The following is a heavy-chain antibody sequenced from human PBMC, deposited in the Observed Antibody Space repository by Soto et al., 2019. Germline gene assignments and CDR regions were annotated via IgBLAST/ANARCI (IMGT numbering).Heavy chain of an antibody. Sequence: SETLSLTCTVSGGSIGTLYWSWIRQPPGKGLEWIGYVYYSGTTNYNPSLKSRVTISVDTSKNQISLKLTSVTAADTAVYHCARGGYNFDYWGQGILVTVSS. CDR2: VYYSGTT. V-gene: IGHV4-59*01. CDR3: ARGGYNFDY. CDR1: GGSIGTLY. J-gene: IGHJ4*02. D-gene: IGHD5-18*01.